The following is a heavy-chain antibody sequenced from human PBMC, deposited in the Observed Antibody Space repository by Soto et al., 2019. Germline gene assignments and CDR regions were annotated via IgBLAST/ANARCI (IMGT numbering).Heavy chain of an antibody. CDR1: GYIFIDYW. V-gene: IGHV5-51*01. CDR2: VYPRASDT. CDR3: ARPPLPGYSIHFNP. J-gene: IGHJ5*02. D-gene: IGHD2-15*01. Sequence: GESLKISCKASGYIFIDYWLGWVRQMAGEGLEWVGIVYPRASDTRYSPSFQGQVTISADRSNGTAFLQWRSLKASDTALYYCARPPLPGYSIHFNPWGQGTRVTVPS.